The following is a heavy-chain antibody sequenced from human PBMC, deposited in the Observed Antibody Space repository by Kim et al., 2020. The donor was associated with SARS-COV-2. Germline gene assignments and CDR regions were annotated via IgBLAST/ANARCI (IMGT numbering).Heavy chain of an antibody. V-gene: IGHV4-34*01. Sequence: SETLSLTCAVYGGSFSGYYWSWIRQPPGKGLEWIGEINHSGSTNYNPSLKSRVTISVDTSKNQFSLKLSSVTAADTAVYYCARVKKSGIVATKGAAGTDYWGQGTLVTVSS. J-gene: IGHJ4*02. CDR3: ARVKKSGIVATKGAAGTDY. D-gene: IGHD5-12*01. CDR2: INHSGST. CDR1: GGSFSGYY.